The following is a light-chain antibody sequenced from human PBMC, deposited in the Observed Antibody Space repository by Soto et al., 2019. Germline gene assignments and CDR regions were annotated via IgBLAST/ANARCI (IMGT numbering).Light chain of an antibody. Sequence: QSVLTQPPSASGTPGQRVTISCSGSSSNIGSNTVNWYQQIPGTAPKLLIYSNNQRPSRVPDRFSGSKSGTSASLAISGLQSEDEADYYCAAWDDSLNGHVVFGGGTKVTVL. CDR1: SSNIGSNT. V-gene: IGLV1-44*01. CDR2: SNN. CDR3: AAWDDSLNGHVV. J-gene: IGLJ2*01.